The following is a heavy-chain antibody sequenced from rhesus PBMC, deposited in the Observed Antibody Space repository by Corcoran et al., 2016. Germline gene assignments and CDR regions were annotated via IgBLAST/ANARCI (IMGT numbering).Heavy chain of an antibody. CDR1: GGSISSSNW. CDR3: AREVYGSYIDY. J-gene: IGHJ4*01. V-gene: IGHV4S19*01. CDR2: ISGSSGST. D-gene: IGHD4-4*01. Sequence: DPGLVKPSETLSLTCAVSGGSISSSNWWSWIRQPPGKGLEWIGYISGSSGSTYYNPSLKSRVTISKDTSKNQFSLKLSSVTAADTAVYYCAREVYGSYIDYWGQGVLVTVSS.